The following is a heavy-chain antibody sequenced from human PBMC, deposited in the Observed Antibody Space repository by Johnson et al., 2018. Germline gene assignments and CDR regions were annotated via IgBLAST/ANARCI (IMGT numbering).Heavy chain of an antibody. Sequence: EVQLVETGGGVVRXGGSLRLSCAASGFKFDDHSVIWVRQAPGKGLEWVSGINWNGGSTGYADPVKGRLPIHSDNAKNSLYLQMNRLTAEDTAVYYWAREGGGGYRGSGYYSYYGLDVWGQGTTVTVS. J-gene: IGHJ6*02. V-gene: IGHV3-20*04. CDR1: GFKFDDHS. CDR2: INWNGGST. CDR3: AREGGGGYRGSGYYSYYGLDV. D-gene: IGHD6-25*01.